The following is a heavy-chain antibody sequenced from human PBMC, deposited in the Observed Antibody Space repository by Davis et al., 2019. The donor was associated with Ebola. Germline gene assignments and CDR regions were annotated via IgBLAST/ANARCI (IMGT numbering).Heavy chain of an antibody. D-gene: IGHD3-22*01. J-gene: IGHJ3*01. V-gene: IGHV4-30-4*01. CDR1: GGSISSGDYY. CDR2: IYYSGST. Sequence: SETLSLTCTVSGGSISSGDYYWSWIRQPPGKGLEWIGYIYYSGSTYYNPSLKSRVTISVDTSKNQFSLKLSSVTAEDTALYYCARDGETYYYDSSDYPGHAFDLWGQGTLVTVSS. CDR3: ARDGETYYYDSSDYPGHAFDL.